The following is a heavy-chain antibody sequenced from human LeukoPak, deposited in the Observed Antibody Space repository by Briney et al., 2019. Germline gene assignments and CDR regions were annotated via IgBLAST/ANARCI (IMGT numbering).Heavy chain of an antibody. CDR3: ARLRGSSGWYMGFDI. CDR2: IYPGDSDT. CDR1: GYSFTSYW. V-gene: IGHV5-51*01. D-gene: IGHD6-19*01. Sequence: GESPKISCKGSGYSFTSYWIGWVRQMPGKGLEWMGIIYPGDSDTRYSPSFQGQVTISADKSISTAYLQWCSLKASGTATYYCARLRGSSGWYMGFDIWGQGTMVTVSS. J-gene: IGHJ3*02.